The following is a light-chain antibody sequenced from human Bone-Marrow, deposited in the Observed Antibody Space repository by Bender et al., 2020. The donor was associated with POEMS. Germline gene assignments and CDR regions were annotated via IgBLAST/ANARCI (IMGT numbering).Light chain of an antibody. CDR1: SSDVGAYKF. CDR3: VAWDASLNGWV. CDR2: EVS. Sequence: QSALTQPPSASGSPGQSVTITCTGTSSDVGAYKFVSWYKQYPGKAPKLMIFEVSKRPSGVPDRFSGSKSGTSASLAITGLQSDDEAIYFCVAWDASLNGWVFGGGTKLTVL. J-gene: IGLJ3*02. V-gene: IGLV2-8*01.